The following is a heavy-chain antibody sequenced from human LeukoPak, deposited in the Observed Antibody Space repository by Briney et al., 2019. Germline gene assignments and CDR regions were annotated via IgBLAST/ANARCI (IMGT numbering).Heavy chain of an antibody. D-gene: IGHD3-10*01. CDR1: GFTFSSYE. Sequence: GGSLRLSCAASGFTFSSYEMNWVRQAPGKGLEWVSYISDSGNTIYYADSVKGRFTVSRDNTKNSLNLQMNSLRAEDTADYYCARDPGYYGSDPLDVWGKGTTVTVSS. V-gene: IGHV3-48*03. CDR2: ISDSGNTI. J-gene: IGHJ6*04. CDR3: ARDPGYYGSDPLDV.